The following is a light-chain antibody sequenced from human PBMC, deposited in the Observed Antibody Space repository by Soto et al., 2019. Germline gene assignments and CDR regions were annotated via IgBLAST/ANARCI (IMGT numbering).Light chain of an antibody. CDR3: SSYAGSNNLL. CDR1: NSDIGNYNF. Sequence: QSALTQPPSASGSPGQSVAISCTGTNSDIGNYNFVSWCQQHPGKAPKLMIYEVNKRPSGVPDRFSGSKSGNTASLTVSGLQPEDEADYYCSSYAGSNNLLFGGGTKLTVL. V-gene: IGLV2-8*01. CDR2: EVN. J-gene: IGLJ2*01.